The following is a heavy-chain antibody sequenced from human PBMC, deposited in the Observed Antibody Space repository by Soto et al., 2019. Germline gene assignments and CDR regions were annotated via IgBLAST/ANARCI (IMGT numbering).Heavy chain of an antibody. CDR3: ARLSSGGYYAMAY. CDR1: GGSISSYY. CDR2: ISDSGST. Sequence: QVQLQESGPGLVKPSETLSLTCTVSGGSISSYYWSWIRQPPGKGLEWIGYISDSGSTNYNPSLKSRVTISVDMSSNQFSLKLNSLIAADTAVYYCARLSSGGYYAMAYWGQGTLVTVSS. J-gene: IGHJ4*01. V-gene: IGHV4-59*08. D-gene: IGHD1-26*01.